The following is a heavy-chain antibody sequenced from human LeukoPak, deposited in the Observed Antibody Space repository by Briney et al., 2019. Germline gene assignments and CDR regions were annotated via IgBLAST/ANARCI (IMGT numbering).Heavy chain of an antibody. V-gene: IGHV4-34*01. CDR3: ARGPPVLPPENYGDCVVFDY. J-gene: IGHJ4*02. D-gene: IGHD4-17*01. CDR2: INHSGST. Sequence: SETLSLTCAVYGGSFSGYYWSWIRQPPGKGLEWIGEINHSGSTNYNPSLKSRVTISVDTSKNQFSLKLSSVTAADTAVYYCARGPPVLPPENYGDCVVFDYWGQGTLVTVSS. CDR1: GGSFSGYY.